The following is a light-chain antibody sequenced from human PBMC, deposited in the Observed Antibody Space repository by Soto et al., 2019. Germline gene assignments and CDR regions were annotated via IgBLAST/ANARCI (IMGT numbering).Light chain of an antibody. J-gene: IGKJ4*01. CDR2: GAS. CDR1: QSVSSNY. CDR3: QQYGGSPRVT. V-gene: IGKV3-20*01. Sequence: EIVLTQSPGTLSLSPGERATLSCRASQSVSSNYLAWYQQKPGQAPRLLIYGASSRATGIPDRFSGSGSGTDFTLTIIRLEPEDFAVYYCQQYGGSPRVTFGGGTKVEIK.